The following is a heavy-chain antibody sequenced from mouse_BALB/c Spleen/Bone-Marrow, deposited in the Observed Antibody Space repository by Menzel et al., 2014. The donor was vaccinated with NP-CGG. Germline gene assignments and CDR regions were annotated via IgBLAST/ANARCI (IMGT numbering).Heavy chain of an antibody. Sequence: EVQRVESGGGLVQPGGSLKLSCAASGFDFSRYWMTWVRQAPGKGLEWIGEINPDSSTINYTPSLKDKFIISRDNAKNTLYLQMSKVRSEDIALYYCAKNYYYGYVAYWGQGTLVTVSA. CDR2: INPDSSTI. J-gene: IGHJ3*01. D-gene: IGHD1-2*01. V-gene: IGHV4-1*02. CDR3: AKNYYYGYVAY. CDR1: GFDFSRYW.